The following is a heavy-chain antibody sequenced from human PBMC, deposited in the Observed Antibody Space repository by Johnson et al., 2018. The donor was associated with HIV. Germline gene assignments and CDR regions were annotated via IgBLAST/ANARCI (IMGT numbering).Heavy chain of an antibody. J-gene: IGHJ3*02. CDR3: AKCRGLGARGAFDI. D-gene: IGHD5-12*01. V-gene: IGHV3-30*18. CDR1: GFTFSSYG. Sequence: QVQLVESGGGLVQPGGSLRLSCAASGFTFSSYGMHWVRQAPGKGLECVAVISYDGSNKYYADSVTGRFTISRDNSKNTLHLQMSSLRAEDTAVYYCAKCRGLGARGAFDIWGQGTMVTVSS. CDR2: ISYDGSNK.